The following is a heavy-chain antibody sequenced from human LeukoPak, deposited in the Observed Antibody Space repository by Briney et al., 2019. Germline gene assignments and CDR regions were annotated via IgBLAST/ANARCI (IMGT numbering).Heavy chain of an antibody. Sequence: ASVKVSCKASGYTFTSYGISWVRQAPGQGLEWMGWISAYNGNTNYAQELQGRVTMTTDTSTSTAYMELRSLRSDDTAVYYCARGGYCSSTSCKSLRYYYGMDVWGQGTTVTVSS. V-gene: IGHV1-18*01. CDR1: GYTFTSYG. D-gene: IGHD2-2*01. J-gene: IGHJ6*02. CDR3: ARGGYCSSTSCKSLRYYYGMDV. CDR2: ISAYNGNT.